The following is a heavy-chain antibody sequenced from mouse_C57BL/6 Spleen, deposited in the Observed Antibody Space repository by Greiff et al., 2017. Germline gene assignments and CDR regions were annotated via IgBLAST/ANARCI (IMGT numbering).Heavy chain of an antibody. CDR3: ARRENYGYFDY. D-gene: IGHD2-4*01. J-gene: IGHJ2*01. V-gene: IGHV1-61*01. Sequence: QVQLQQPGAELVRPGSSVKLSCKASGYTFTSSWMDWVKQRPGQGLEWIGNIYPTDSETPYNQTFKDKATLTVDKSSSTAYMQLSSLTSEDAAVYYCARRENYGYFDYWGQGTTLTVSS. CDR1: GYTFTSSW. CDR2: IYPTDSET.